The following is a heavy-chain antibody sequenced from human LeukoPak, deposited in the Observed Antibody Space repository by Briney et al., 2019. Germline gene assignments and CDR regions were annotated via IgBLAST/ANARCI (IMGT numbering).Heavy chain of an antibody. CDR2: ISGSGETT. CDR1: GFTFSRFA. Sequence: PGGSLRLSCAASGFTFSRFAMSWVRQAPGQGLEWVSRISGSGETTYYADSVKGRFTVSRDGSKNTVYLQLTSLRADDTAIYYCAKRGHPEGTPGGNFDSWGQGTLVTVSA. D-gene: IGHD1-1*01. V-gene: IGHV3-23*01. J-gene: IGHJ4*02. CDR3: AKRGHPEGTPGGNFDS.